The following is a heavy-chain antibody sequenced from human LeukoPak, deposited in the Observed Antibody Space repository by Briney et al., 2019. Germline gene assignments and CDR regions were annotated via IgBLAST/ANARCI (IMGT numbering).Heavy chain of an antibody. CDR3: ATNAGPAALDAIDI. Sequence: PSETLSLTCTVSGDSINKRYWSWIRQTPGTGLEWIGYISYRGSINYNPSLKSRVTMSVDTSNNQFSLRLSSVTAADTAVYYCATNAGPAALDAIDIWGQGTIVIVSS. CDR1: GDSINKRY. J-gene: IGHJ3*02. V-gene: IGHV4-59*08. D-gene: IGHD2-2*01. CDR2: ISYRGSI.